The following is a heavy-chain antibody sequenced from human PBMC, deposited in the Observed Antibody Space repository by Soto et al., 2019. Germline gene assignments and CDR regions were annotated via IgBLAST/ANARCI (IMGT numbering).Heavy chain of an antibody. D-gene: IGHD5-18*01. Sequence: QVQLVQSGAEMRTPGSSLRVSCKASGGIFSDYAFSWVRQAPGHGLEWMGGIVPRVGSPNYAQKFGGRVTITADTSTSTVYMEMSSLRFDDTAVYFCARDRIQLRLGKYSFNGMDVWGQGTTITVSS. J-gene: IGHJ6*02. V-gene: IGHV1-69*06. CDR1: GGIFSDYA. CDR2: IVPRVGSP. CDR3: ARDRIQLRLGKYSFNGMDV.